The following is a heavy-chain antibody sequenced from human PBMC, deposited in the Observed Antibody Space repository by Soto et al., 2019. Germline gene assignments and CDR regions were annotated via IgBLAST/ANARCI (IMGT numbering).Heavy chain of an antibody. V-gene: IGHV3-53*01. CDR2: IYSGGNT. Sequence: EVQLLESGGGLVQPGGSLRLSCAASGFTVSSNYMSWVRQAPGKGLEWVSVIYSGGNTYYADSVKGRFTISRDNSKNMVHLQMNSLRAEDTAVYYCARELSYPEDYWGQGILVTVSS. J-gene: IGHJ4*02. CDR1: GFTVSSNY. CDR3: ARELSYPEDY.